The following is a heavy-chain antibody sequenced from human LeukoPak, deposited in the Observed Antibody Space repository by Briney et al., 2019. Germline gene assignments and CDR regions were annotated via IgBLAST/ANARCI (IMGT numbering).Heavy chain of an antibody. Sequence: PSETLSLTCAVYGGSFSGYYWSWLRQPPGEGLEWIGEINQSGSTNYNPSLKSRVPISVDTSKNQFSLKLSSVTAADTAVYYCARGARLLWFGELLDFDYWGQGTLVTVSS. J-gene: IGHJ4*02. CDR2: INQSGST. D-gene: IGHD3-10*01. CDR1: GGSFSGYY. CDR3: ARGARLLWFGELLDFDY. V-gene: IGHV4-34*01.